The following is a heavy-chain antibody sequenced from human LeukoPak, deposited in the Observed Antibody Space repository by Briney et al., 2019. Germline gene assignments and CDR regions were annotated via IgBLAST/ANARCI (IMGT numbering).Heavy chain of an antibody. Sequence: ASVKVSCKTSGYIFTNYGISWVRQAPGQGLEWMGWISAYNGNTNYVQKFQGRVTMTTDTSTSTVYMELSSLRSDDTAVYYCAGDIATIVHQDWGQGTLVTVSS. CDR1: GYIFTNYG. D-gene: IGHD1-26*01. V-gene: IGHV1-18*01. CDR3: AGDIATIVHQD. J-gene: IGHJ4*02. CDR2: ISAYNGNT.